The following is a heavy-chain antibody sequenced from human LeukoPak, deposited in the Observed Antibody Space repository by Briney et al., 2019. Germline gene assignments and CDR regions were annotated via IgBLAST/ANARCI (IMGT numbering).Heavy chain of an antibody. CDR1: GGSFSGYY. Sequence: SETLSLTCAVYGGSFSGYYWSWIRQPPGKGLEWIGEINHSGSTNYNPSLKSRVTISVDTSKNQFSLKLSSVTAADTAVYYCARAGRAVAPPIDYWGQGTLVTVSS. CDR2: INHSGST. V-gene: IGHV4-34*01. J-gene: IGHJ4*02. CDR3: ARAGRAVAPPIDY. D-gene: IGHD6-19*01.